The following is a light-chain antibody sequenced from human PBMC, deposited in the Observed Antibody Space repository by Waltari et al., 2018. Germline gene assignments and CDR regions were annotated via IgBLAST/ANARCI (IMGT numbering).Light chain of an antibody. V-gene: IGKV1-12*01. CDR1: QGISSW. CDR2: AAS. J-gene: IGKJ4*01. Sequence: DIQMTQSPSSVSASVGDRVTITCRASQGISSWIAWYQQKPGKAPKLLIYAASSLQTGVPSRFRGSGSGRDFTLTISSLQPEDFATYYSQQSNSFPLTFGGGTRVEIE. CDR3: QQSNSFPLT.